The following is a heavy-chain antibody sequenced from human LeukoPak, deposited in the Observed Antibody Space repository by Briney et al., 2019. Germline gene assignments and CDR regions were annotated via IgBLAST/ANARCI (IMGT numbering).Heavy chain of an antibody. D-gene: IGHD6-13*01. V-gene: IGHV3-30-3*01. J-gene: IGHJ3*02. Sequence: PGGSLRLSCAASGFTFSSYAMHWVRQAPGKGLEWVAVISYDGSNKYYADSVKGRFTISRDNAKNSLYLQMNSLRAEDTAVYYCARDEPYSSSWLKSFDIWGQGTMVTVSS. CDR2: ISYDGSNK. CDR1: GFTFSSYA. CDR3: ARDEPYSSSWLKSFDI.